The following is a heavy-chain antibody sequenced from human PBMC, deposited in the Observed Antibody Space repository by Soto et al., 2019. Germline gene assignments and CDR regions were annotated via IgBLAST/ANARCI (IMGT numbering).Heavy chain of an antibody. D-gene: IGHD3-22*01. CDR2: IIPIFGTA. V-gene: IGHV1-69*01. CDR1: GGTFSSYA. Sequence: QVQLVQSGAEVKKPGSSVKVSCKASGGTFSSYAISWVRQAPGQGLEWMGGIIPIFGTANYAQKFQGRVTITADESTSTAYMELSSLRSEDTAVYYWARSPARPYYYDSSGYYHWGQGTLVTVSS. J-gene: IGHJ5*02. CDR3: ARSPARPYYYDSSGYYH.